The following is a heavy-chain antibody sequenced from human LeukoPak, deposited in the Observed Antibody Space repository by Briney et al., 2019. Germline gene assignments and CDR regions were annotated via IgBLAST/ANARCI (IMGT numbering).Heavy chain of an antibody. CDR2: ISSSGSTI. CDR3: ARLSRWFGETRPYYYYGMDV. V-gene: IGHV3-11*01. J-gene: IGHJ6*02. CDR1: GFTFSDYY. Sequence: GGSLRLSCAASGFTFSDYYMSWIRQAPGKGLEWVSYISSSGSTIYYADSVKGRFTISRDNAKNSLYLQMNSLRAEDTAVYYCARLSRWFGETRPYYYYGMDVWGQGTTVTVSS. D-gene: IGHD3-10*01.